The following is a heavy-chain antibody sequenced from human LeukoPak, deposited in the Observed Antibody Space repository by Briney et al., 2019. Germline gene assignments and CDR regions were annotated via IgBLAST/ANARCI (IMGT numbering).Heavy chain of an antibody. CDR2: ISGGGYTT. Sequence: GGSLRLSCAAPRFTFSSYSMSWVRQAPGKGLEWVSTISGGGYTTYYADSVRGRFTISRDNSKSTLFLQMNSLRPEDTAVYYCAKDPHPSYCPRECYGGWGQGTLVTVSS. J-gene: IGHJ4*02. D-gene: IGHD4/OR15-4a*01. V-gene: IGHV3-23*01. CDR3: AKDPHPSYCPRECYGG. CDR1: RFTFSSYS.